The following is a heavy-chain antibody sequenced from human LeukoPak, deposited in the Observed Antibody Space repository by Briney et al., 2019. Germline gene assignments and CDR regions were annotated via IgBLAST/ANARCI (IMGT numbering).Heavy chain of an antibody. CDR2: INHSGST. J-gene: IGHJ6*03. Sequence: SETLSLTCAVYGGSFSGYYWSWIRQPPGKGLEWIGEINHSGSTNYNPSLKSRVTISVDTSKNQFSLKLSSVTAADTAVYYCARGIVVVVAAPPEARSYYYYMDVWGKGTTVTVSS. D-gene: IGHD2-15*01. V-gene: IGHV4-34*01. CDR3: ARGIVVVVAAPPEARSYYYYMDV. CDR1: GGSFSGYY.